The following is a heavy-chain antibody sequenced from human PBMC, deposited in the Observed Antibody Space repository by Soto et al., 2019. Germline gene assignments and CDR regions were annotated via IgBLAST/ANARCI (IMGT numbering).Heavy chain of an antibody. J-gene: IGHJ6*02. CDR1: GFTFSSYG. D-gene: IGHD6-6*01. Sequence: GGSLRLSCAASGFTFSSYGMHWVRQAPGKGLEWVAVISYDGSNKYYADSVKGRFTISRDNSKNTLYLQMNSLRAEDTAVYYCAKAVGSSSRGGHQPYGMDVWGQGTTVTVSS. CDR3: AKAVGSSSRGGHQPYGMDV. V-gene: IGHV3-30*18. CDR2: ISYDGSNK.